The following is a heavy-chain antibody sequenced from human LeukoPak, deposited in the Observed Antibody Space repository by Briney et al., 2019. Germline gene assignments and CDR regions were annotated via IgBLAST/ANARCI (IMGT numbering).Heavy chain of an antibody. Sequence: ASVKVSCKASGYTFTSYYMHWVRQATGQGLEWMGFINPSGGSTSYAQKFQGRVTVTRDTSTSTVYMELSSLRSEDTAVFYWARAGHIYLSIAAAGTLDYWGQGTLVTVSS. CDR2: INPSGGST. D-gene: IGHD6-13*01. V-gene: IGHV1-46*01. J-gene: IGHJ4*02. CDR3: ARAGHIYLSIAAAGTLDY. CDR1: GYTFTSYY.